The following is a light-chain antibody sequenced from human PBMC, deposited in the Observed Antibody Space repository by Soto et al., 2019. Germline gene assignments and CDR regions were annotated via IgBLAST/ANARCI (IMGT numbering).Light chain of an antibody. J-gene: IGLJ2*01. CDR2: GNS. V-gene: IGLV1-40*01. Sequence: QSVLTQPPSVSGAPGQRVTISCTGSSSNIGTPYDVHWYQQLPGTAPKLLIYGNSNRPSAVPDRFPGSKSGTSASLAITGLQAEDEADYDCQSYDSSLSGYVIFGGGTKLTVL. CDR3: QSYDSSLSGYVI. CDR1: SSNIGTPYD.